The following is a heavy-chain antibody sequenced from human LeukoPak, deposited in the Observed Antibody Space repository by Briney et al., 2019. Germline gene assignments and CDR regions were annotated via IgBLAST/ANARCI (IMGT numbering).Heavy chain of an antibody. CDR2: IDWDDDK. V-gene: IGHV2-70*11. D-gene: IGHD6-13*01. CDR3: ARLIAASSYFDY. CDR1: GGSISGYY. Sequence: TLSLTCTVSGGSISGYYWTWIRQPPGKALEWLARIDWDDDKYYSTSLRTRVSISKDTSKEQVVLTMTNMDPGDTATYYCARLIAASSYFDYWGQGTLVTVSS. J-gene: IGHJ4*02.